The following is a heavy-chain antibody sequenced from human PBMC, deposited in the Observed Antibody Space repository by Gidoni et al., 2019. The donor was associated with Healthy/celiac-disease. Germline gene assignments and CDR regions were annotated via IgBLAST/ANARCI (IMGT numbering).Heavy chain of an antibody. Sequence: QVQLQESGPGLVKPSQTLSLTCTVAGGSLRTGDYYWRWIRQPPGKGREWIGYIYYSGSTYYNPALKSRVTISVDTSKNQFSLKLSSVTAADTAVYYCARDLGSYYDSSGIYDAFDIWGQGTMVTVSS. D-gene: IGHD3-22*01. CDR3: ARDLGSYYDSSGIYDAFDI. CDR2: IYYSGST. J-gene: IGHJ3*02. V-gene: IGHV4-30-4*01. CDR1: GGSLRTGDYY.